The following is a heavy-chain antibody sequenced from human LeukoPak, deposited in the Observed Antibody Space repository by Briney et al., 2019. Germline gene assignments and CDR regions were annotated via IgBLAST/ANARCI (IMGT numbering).Heavy chain of an antibody. D-gene: IGHD3-3*01. V-gene: IGHV3-53*01. CDR1: GFTVSSNH. CDR2: IYSGGST. Sequence: GGSLRLSCAASGFTVSSNHMSWVRQAPGKGLEWVSVIYSGGSTYYADSVKGRFTISRDNSKNTLYLQMNSLRAEDTAVYYCAKDTGYDFWRAPPDYWGQGTLVTVSS. J-gene: IGHJ4*02. CDR3: AKDTGYDFWRAPPDY.